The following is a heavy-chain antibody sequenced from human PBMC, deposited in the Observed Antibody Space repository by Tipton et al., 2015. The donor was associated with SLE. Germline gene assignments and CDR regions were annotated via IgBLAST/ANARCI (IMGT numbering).Heavy chain of an antibody. D-gene: IGHD2-15*01. J-gene: IGHJ4*02. CDR2: ISGSGGST. CDR1: GFTFSSYA. V-gene: IGHV3-23*01. CDR3: ARDVCSGGSCYSD. Sequence: SLRLSCAASGFTFSSYAMSWVRQAPGKGLEWVSAISGSGGSTYYADSVKGRFTISRDNSKNSLYLQMNSLRAEDTAVYYCARDVCSGGSCYSDWGQGTLVTVSS.